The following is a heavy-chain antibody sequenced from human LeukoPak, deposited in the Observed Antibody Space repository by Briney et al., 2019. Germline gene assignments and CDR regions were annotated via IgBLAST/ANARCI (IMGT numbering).Heavy chain of an antibody. V-gene: IGHV3-43*02. J-gene: IGHJ2*01. Sequence: SLRLSRAASGFIFDNCAMHSVRQPPGKGLEWVSHMSEDGDYPHYAASVKGRFTISRENSKHSLHLQMNSLRTEDTAFYYCAKDRIDGGLGDWYFDLWGRGTLVTVSS. D-gene: IGHD3/OR15-3a*01. CDR3: AKDRIDGGLGDWYFDL. CDR1: GFIFDNCA. CDR2: MSEDGDYP.